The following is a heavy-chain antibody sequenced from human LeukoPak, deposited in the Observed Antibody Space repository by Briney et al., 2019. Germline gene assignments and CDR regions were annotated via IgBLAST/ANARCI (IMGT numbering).Heavy chain of an antibody. CDR3: TRGGAKVRGLSTGMDV. CDR2: INSPGDNT. D-gene: IGHD3-10*01. V-gene: IGHV3-74*01. CDR1: GFTFSSYW. J-gene: IGHJ6*04. Sequence: LSGGSLRLSCAASGFTFSSYWMHWVRQAPGRGLVWVSQINSPGDNTNHADSVEGRFTISRDNAKNTLYLQMNNLRVDDTAVYYCTRGGAKVRGLSTGMDVWGRGTTVTVSS.